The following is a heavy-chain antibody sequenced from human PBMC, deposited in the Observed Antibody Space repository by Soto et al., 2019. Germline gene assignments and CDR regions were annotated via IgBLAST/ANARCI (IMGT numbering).Heavy chain of an antibody. CDR1: GYTFTSYA. D-gene: IGHD3-22*01. V-gene: IGHV1-3*05. CDR3: ARGSGYYYWDDY. CDR2: INAGNGNT. Sequence: QVQLVQSGAEEKKPGASVKVSCKASGYTFTSYAMHFVRQAPGQRLEWMGWINAGNGNTKYSQKFQGRVTITRDTSSSIAYMELSSLRSEDTAVYYCARGSGYYYWDDYWGQGTLVNVSS. J-gene: IGHJ4*02.